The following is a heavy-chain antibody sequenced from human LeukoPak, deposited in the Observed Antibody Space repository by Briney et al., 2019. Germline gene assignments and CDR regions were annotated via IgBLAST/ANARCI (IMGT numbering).Heavy chain of an antibody. CDR2: ISSSSRYI. Sequence: PGGSLRLSCAASGFTFSSDSMNWVRQAPGKGLEWLSSISSSSRYIYYADSVKGRFTISRDNSKNTLYLQMNSLRAEDTAVYYCVRYYYDSSGYYPEESWGQGTLVTVSS. CDR1: GFTFSSDS. J-gene: IGHJ5*02. CDR3: VRYYYDSSGYYPEES. D-gene: IGHD3-22*01. V-gene: IGHV3-21*01.